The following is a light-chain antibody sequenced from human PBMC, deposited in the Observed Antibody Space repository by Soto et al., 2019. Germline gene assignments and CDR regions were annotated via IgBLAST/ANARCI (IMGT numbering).Light chain of an antibody. CDR1: ENIDKW. CDR3: KQFNILYT. J-gene: IGKJ2*01. Sequence: DIQMSQSPSTLSASVGDRVTITCRASENIDKWLAWYQQKPGRAPKLLIYDASTLESGVPSRFSGSGSGTEFTLTMSSLQPEDFATYYCKQFNILYTFGQGTKLEI. V-gene: IGKV1-5*01. CDR2: DAS.